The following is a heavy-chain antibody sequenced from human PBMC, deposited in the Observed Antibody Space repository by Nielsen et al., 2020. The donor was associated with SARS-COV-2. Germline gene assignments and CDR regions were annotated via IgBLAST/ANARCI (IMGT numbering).Heavy chain of an antibody. Sequence: VRQAPGKGLEWVAVISYDGSNKYYADSVKGRFTISRDNSKNTLYLQMNSLRAEDTAVYYCAREGKGSYDILTGYFLAVDYWGQGTLVTVSS. D-gene: IGHD3-9*01. CDR3: AREGKGSYDILTGYFLAVDY. J-gene: IGHJ4*02. CDR2: ISYDGSNK. V-gene: IGHV3-33*05.